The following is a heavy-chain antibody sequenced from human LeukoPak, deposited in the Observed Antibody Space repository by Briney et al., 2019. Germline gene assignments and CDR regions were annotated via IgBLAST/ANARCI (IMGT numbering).Heavy chain of an antibody. Sequence: ASVKFSGKASGGAFSSYAFSWVRQAPGQGLEWLGRIIPILGIANYAQNFKGRVTITADKSTTPASMELRTLRSEDTAVYSCEREIRGSGSYYNRNTNFDYWGQGTLVTVSS. CDR3: EREIRGSGSYYNRNTNFDY. V-gene: IGHV1-69*04. D-gene: IGHD3-10*01. CDR2: IIPILGIA. CDR1: GGAFSSYA. J-gene: IGHJ4*02.